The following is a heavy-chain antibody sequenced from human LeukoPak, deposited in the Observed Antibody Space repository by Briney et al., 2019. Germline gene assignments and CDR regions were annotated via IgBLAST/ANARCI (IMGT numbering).Heavy chain of an antibody. Sequence: SETLSLTCTVSGGSISSGGYYWSWIRQHPGKGLEWIGYIYYSGSTYYNPSLMSRVTMSVDTSKNQFSLKLSSVTAADTAVYYCARDLPGGDGIDVWCQGTTVTVSS. CDR3: ARDLPGGDGIDV. CDR1: GGSISSGGYY. CDR2: IYYSGST. J-gene: IGHJ6*02. V-gene: IGHV4-31*03. D-gene: IGHD3-16*01.